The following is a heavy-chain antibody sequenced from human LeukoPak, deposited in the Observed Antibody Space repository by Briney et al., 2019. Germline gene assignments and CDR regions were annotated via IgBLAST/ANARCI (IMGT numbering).Heavy chain of an antibody. V-gene: IGHV4-30-2*01. D-gene: IGHD3-3*01. CDR2: IYYSGST. CDR1: GGSISSGGYS. Sequence: PSQTLSLTCAVSGGSISSGGYSWSWIRQPPGKGLEWIGYIYYSGSTYYNPSLKSRVTISVDRSKNQFSLKLSSVTAADTAVYYCARARLLLENAFDIWGQGTMVTVSS. J-gene: IGHJ3*02. CDR3: ARARLLLENAFDI.